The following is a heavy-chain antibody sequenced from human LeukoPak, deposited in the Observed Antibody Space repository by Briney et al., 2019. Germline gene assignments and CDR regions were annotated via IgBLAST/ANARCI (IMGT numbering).Heavy chain of an antibody. J-gene: IGHJ5*02. D-gene: IGHD3-10*01. CDR2: IYYSGST. CDR1: GGSISSYY. CDR3: ARGLNYYGSGSYYSDP. V-gene: IGHV4-59*01. Sequence: SETLSLTCTVSGGSISSYYWSWIRQPPGKGLEWIGYIYYSGSTDYNSSLKSRVTISVDTSKNQFSLKLSSVTAADAAVYYCARGLNYYGSGSYYSDPWGQGTLVIVSS.